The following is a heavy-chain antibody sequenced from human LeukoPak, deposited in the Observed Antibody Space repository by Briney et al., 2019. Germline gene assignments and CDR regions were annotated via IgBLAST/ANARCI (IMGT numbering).Heavy chain of an antibody. V-gene: IGHV3-11*01. Sequence: GGSLRLSCAASGFTFSDSYMSWIRQAPGKGLEWVSYISRGGSTTYYADSVKGRFTISRDNSKNTLYLQMNSLRAEGTAVYYCAKVLIVGGCSSTSCYNGNYWGQGTLVTVSS. J-gene: IGHJ4*02. CDR1: GFTFSDSY. D-gene: IGHD2-2*02. CDR3: AKVLIVGGCSSTSCYNGNY. CDR2: ISRGGSTT.